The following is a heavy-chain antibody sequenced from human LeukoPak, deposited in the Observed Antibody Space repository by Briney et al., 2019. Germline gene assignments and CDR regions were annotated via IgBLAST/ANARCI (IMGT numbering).Heavy chain of an antibody. J-gene: IGHJ6*04. CDR2: ISYDGSNE. V-gene: IGHV3-30*18. Sequence: GRSLRLSCAASGFTFSSYGMHWVRQAPGKGLEWVAVISYDGSNEYYADSVKGRFTISRDNSKNTLYLQMNSLRAEDTAAYYCANTVTTYYYYGMDVWGKGTTVTVSS. CDR1: GFTFSSYG. D-gene: IGHD4-17*01. CDR3: ANTVTTYYYYGMDV.